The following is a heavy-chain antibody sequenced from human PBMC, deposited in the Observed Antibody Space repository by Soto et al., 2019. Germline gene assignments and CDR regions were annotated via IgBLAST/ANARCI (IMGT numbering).Heavy chain of an antibody. CDR2: IIPIFGTA. J-gene: IGHJ4*02. Sequence: SVKVSCKASGGTFSSYAISWVRQAPGQGLEWMGGIIPIFGTANYAQKFQGRVTITADESTSTAYMELSSLRSEDTAVYYCAREDDYYDSLLDYWGQGTLVTVSS. CDR3: AREDDYYDSLLDY. CDR1: GGTFSSYA. D-gene: IGHD3-22*01. V-gene: IGHV1-69*13.